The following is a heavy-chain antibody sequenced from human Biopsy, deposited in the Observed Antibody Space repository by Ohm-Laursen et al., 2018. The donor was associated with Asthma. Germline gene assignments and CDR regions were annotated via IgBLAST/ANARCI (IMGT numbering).Heavy chain of an antibody. Sequence: SVKVSCKASGYTFTSSGITWVRQAPGQALEWMGGILPILGTSNYAQKFQGRVTITADESTRTAYMELSSLRSEDTAVYYCATPPVGSISYFDSWGQGTLVTVSS. D-gene: IGHD1-26*01. CDR3: ATPPVGSISYFDS. CDR2: ILPILGTS. CDR1: GYTFTSSG. J-gene: IGHJ4*02. V-gene: IGHV1-69*13.